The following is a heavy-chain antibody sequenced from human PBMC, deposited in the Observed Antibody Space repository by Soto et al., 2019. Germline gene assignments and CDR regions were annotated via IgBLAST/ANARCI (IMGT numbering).Heavy chain of an antibody. CDR3: AHDHYYDSSGYYPYYYGMDV. D-gene: IGHD3-22*01. J-gene: IGHJ6*02. V-gene: IGHV3-30*18. CDR1: GFTFSSYG. Sequence: QVQLVESGGGVVQPGRSLRLSCAASGFTFSSYGMHWVRQAPGKGLEWVAIISYDGSNKYYADSVKGRFTISRDNSKNTLYLQMNSLRAEDTAVYYCAHDHYYDSSGYYPYYYGMDVWGQGTTVTVSS. CDR2: ISYDGSNK.